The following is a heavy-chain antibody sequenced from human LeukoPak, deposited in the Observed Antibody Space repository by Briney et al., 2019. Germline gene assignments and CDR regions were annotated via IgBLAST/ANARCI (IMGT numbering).Heavy chain of an antibody. Sequence: SSETLSLTCTVSGGSISSYYWSWIRQPPGKGLEWIGYIYYSGSTNYNPSLKSRVTISVDTSKNQFSLKLSSVTAADTAVYYCARYDSSSYFKNWFDPWGQGTLVTVSS. J-gene: IGHJ5*02. CDR2: IYYSGST. V-gene: IGHV4-59*01. D-gene: IGHD3-22*01. CDR3: ARYDSSSYFKNWFDP. CDR1: GGSISSYY.